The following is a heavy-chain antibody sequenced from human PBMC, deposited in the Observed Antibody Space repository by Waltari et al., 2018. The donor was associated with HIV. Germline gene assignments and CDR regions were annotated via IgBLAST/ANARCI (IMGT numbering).Heavy chain of an antibody. CDR1: GLPFSDYT. V-gene: IGHV3-48*01. Sequence: EVQLVESGGGLVQPGGSLRLSCAASGLPFSDYTLNWVRQAPGKGLEWVSYISSSSSTIYYADSVKGRFTISRDNAKNSLYLQMNSLRAEDTAMYYCARDPVYSGSSLVYYFDYWGQGTLVTVSS. CDR2: ISSSSSTI. J-gene: IGHJ4*02. CDR3: ARDPVYSGSSLVYYFDY. D-gene: IGHD6-6*01.